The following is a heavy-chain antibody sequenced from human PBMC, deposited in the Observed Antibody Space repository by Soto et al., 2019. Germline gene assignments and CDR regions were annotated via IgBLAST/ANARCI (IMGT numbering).Heavy chain of an antibody. V-gene: IGHV5-10-1*01. D-gene: IGHD3-9*01. CDR1: GYSFTSYW. Sequence: PGESLKISCKGSGYSFTSYWISWVPQMPGKGLEWMGRIDPSDSYTNYSPSFQGHVTISADKSISTAYLQWSSLKASDTAMYYCARLENWNYVQRYFDWLRTDYYYYGMDVWGQGTTVTVSS. CDR2: IDPSDSYT. J-gene: IGHJ6*02. CDR3: ARLENWNYVQRYFDWLRTDYYYYGMDV.